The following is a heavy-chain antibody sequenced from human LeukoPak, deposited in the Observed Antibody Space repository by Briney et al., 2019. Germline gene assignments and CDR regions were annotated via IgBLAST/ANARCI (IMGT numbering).Heavy chain of an antibody. CDR3: ARETIFGVVIPNIHLDY. D-gene: IGHD3-3*01. J-gene: IGHJ4*02. Sequence: GASVKVSCKASGYTFTSYGISWVRQAPGQGLEWMGWISAYNGNTNYAQKLQGRVTMTTDTSTSTAYMELRSLRSDDTAVYYCARETIFGVVIPNIHLDYWGQGTLVTVSS. CDR2: ISAYNGNT. V-gene: IGHV1-18*01. CDR1: GYTFTSYG.